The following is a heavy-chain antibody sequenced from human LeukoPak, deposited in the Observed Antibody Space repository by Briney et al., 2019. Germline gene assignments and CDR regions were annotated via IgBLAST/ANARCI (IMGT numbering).Heavy chain of an antibody. CDR1: GGTFSGSG. CDR3: ARDAAIFDSRGYYFLW. D-gene: IGHD3-22*01. CDR2: IIPIFGTS. V-gene: IGHV1-69*13. J-gene: IGHJ4*02. Sequence: ASVKVSCKASGGTFSGSGISWVRQSPGQGLEWMGGIIPIFGTSNYAQKFQGRVTITADDSTSTAYMELTSLRSDDTAIYYCARDAAIFDSRGYYFLWWGQGTLVTVSS.